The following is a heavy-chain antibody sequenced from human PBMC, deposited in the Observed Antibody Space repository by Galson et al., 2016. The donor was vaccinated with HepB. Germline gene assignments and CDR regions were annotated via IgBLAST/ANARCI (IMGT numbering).Heavy chain of an antibody. V-gene: IGHV3-74*01. D-gene: IGHD3-22*01. CDR2: ITIDGSTT. CDR1: GFTFSNYW. CDR3: ATTPYYAPNYYPYY. J-gene: IGHJ4*02. Sequence: SLRLSCAASGFTFSNYWMHWVRQAPGKGLVWVSHITIDGSTTTYADSVKGRFTISRDNAKNTLYLQMNSLRAEDTAMYYCATTPYYAPNYYPYYWGQGTLVTVSS.